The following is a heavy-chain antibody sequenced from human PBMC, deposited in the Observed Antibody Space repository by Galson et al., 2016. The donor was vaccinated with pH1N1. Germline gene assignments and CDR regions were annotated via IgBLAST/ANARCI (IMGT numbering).Heavy chain of an antibody. CDR1: GDSMNRGY. Sequence: LSLTCSVSGDSMNRGYWVWLRQPPGKGLEFIAYIYYSGNTDYNPSLKSRVTISIDTSRRHFSLRLRSVAPADTAVYYCASLAKSRTLDYHYGIDSWGQGTTVIVSS. J-gene: IGHJ6*02. V-gene: IGHV4-59*01. CDR3: ASLAKSRTLDYHYGIDS. D-gene: IGHD1-1*01. CDR2: IYYSGNT.